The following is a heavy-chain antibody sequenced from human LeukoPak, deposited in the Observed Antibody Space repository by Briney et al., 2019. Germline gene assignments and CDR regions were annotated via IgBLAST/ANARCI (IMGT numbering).Heavy chain of an antibody. V-gene: IGHV1-2*02. D-gene: IGHD4-23*01. CDR2: INPNSGGT. CDR1: GYTFTGYY. CDR3: AAVVDGGHFDY. J-gene: IGHJ4*02. Sequence: GASVKVSCKASGYTFTGYYMHWVRQAPGQGLEWMGWINPNSGGTNYAQNFQGRVTMTRDTSISTAYMELTRLRSDDTAVYYCAAVVDGGHFDYWGQGTLVTVSS.